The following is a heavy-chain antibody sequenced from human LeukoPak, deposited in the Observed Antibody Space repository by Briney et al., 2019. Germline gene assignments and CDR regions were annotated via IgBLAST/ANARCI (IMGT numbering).Heavy chain of an antibody. CDR1: GFTFSSYG. Sequence: GGSLRLSCAASGFTFSSYGMHWVRQAPGKGLEWVAFIRNDGSNKYYADSVKGRFTISRDNSKNTLYLQMNSLRAEDTAVYYCARHRTASDYWGQGTLVTVSS. V-gene: IGHV3-30*02. CDR3: ARHRTASDY. D-gene: IGHD3-16*02. J-gene: IGHJ4*02. CDR2: IRNDGSNK.